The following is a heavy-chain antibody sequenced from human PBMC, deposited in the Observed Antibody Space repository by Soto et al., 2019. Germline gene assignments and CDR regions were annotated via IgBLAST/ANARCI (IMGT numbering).Heavy chain of an antibody. D-gene: IGHD4-4*01. Sequence: QLQLQESGSGLVKPSQTLSLTCAVSGGSISSGGYSWSWIRQPPGKGLEWIGYIYHSGSTYYNPSHKSRITISIDRSKNQLSLKLSSVTAADTAVYYCARGMTTVTTLDYWGQGTLVTVSS. CDR2: IYHSGST. CDR3: ARGMTTVTTLDY. V-gene: IGHV4-30-2*01. J-gene: IGHJ4*02. CDR1: GGSISSGGYS.